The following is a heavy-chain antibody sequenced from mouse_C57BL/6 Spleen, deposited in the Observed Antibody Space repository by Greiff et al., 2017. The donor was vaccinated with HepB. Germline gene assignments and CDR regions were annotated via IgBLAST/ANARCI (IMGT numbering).Heavy chain of an antibody. J-gene: IGHJ3*01. D-gene: IGHD1-1*01. CDR1: VFNIKDDY. CDR3: TFYGSSYDWFAY. Sequence: EVQLQQSGAELVRPGASVKLSCTASVFNIKDDYMHWVKQRPEQGLEWIGWIDPENGDTEYASKFQGKATITADTSSNTAYLQLSSLTSEDTAVYYCTFYGSSYDWFAYWGQGTLVTVSA. V-gene: IGHV14-4*01. CDR2: IDPENGDT.